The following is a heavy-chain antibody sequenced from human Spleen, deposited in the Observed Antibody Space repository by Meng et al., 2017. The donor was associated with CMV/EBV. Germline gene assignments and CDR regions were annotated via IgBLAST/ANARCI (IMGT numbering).Heavy chain of an antibody. J-gene: IGHJ4*02. Sequence: SCAPAASPFIDYYMHWVRQAPGQGLAWMGRINPSSGGPNYAQKFQGRLTITRDTSTSTAYMELSRLRSDDTAVYYCARIITAARSIWGQGTLVTVSS. CDR3: ARIITAARSI. D-gene: IGHD6-13*01. V-gene: IGHV1-2*06. CDR1: ASPFIDYY. CDR2: INPSSGGP.